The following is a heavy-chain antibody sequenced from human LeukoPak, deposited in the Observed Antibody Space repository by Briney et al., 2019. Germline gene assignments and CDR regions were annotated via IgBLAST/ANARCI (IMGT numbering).Heavy chain of an antibody. CDR2: INWNGGST. CDR1: GFTFDDYG. V-gene: IGHV3-20*04. CDR3: ARDRTTRGNNYYDSSVYYRTDALDI. Sequence: GGSLRLSCAASGFTFDDYGMSWVRQAPGKGLEWVSGINWNGGSTGYADSVKGRFTISRDNAKNSLYLLMNSLRAEDTALYYCARDRTTRGNNYYDSSVYYRTDALDIWGQGTVVTVSS. D-gene: IGHD3-22*01. J-gene: IGHJ3*02.